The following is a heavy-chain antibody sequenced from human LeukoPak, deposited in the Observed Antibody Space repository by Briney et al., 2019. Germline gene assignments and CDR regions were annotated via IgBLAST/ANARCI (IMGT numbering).Heavy chain of an antibody. D-gene: IGHD5-24*01. CDR3: AREQGEMAL. V-gene: IGHV3-48*01. J-gene: IGHJ3*01. CDR2: ISSSSSTI. Sequence: PGGSLRLSCAASGFTFSSYSMNWVRQAPGKGLEWVSYISSSSSTIYYADSVKGRFTISRDNAKNSLYLQTNSLRAEDTAVYYCAREQGEMALWGQGTMVTVSS. CDR1: GFTFSSYS.